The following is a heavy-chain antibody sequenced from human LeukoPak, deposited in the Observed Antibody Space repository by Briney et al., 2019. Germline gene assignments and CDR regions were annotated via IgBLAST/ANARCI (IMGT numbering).Heavy chain of an antibody. Sequence: SETLSLTCAVYGRSFSGYYWTWIRQPPGKGLEWIGYIYYSGSTNYNPSLKSRVTISVDTSKNQFSLKLSSVTAADTAVYYCARVRSYSLDFDYWGQGTLVTVSS. D-gene: IGHD4-11*01. J-gene: IGHJ4*02. V-gene: IGHV4-59*01. CDR3: ARVRSYSLDFDY. CDR2: IYYSGST. CDR1: GRSFSGYY.